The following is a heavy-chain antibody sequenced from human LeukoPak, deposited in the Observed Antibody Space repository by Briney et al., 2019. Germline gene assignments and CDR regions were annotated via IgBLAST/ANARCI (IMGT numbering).Heavy chain of an antibody. CDR2: INHGGSIV. J-gene: IGHJ4*02. CDR3: ARDQDWAFDY. V-gene: IGHV3-48*03. Sequence: PGGSLRLSCAVSGFTFVSHAMNWVRQAPGKGLEWISFINHGGSIVYYADSVKGRFATSRDNAKNSLYLQINSVGADDTAVYYCARDQDWAFDYWGQGTLVTVSS. D-gene: IGHD3/OR15-3a*01. CDR1: GFTFVSHA.